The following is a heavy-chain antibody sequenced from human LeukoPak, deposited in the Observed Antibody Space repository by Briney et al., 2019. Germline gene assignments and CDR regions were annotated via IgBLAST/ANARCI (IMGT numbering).Heavy chain of an antibody. CDR1: GVSIRSNY. CDR2: INYSGAT. Sequence: SETLSLTCTVSGVSIRSNYWSWVRQPPGQGLEWIANINYSGATYYNPSLRSRVTISIDTSKSQFSLKLTSVTVADTAVYYCARGGHIAIPPYGFDYWGQGALVTVSS. J-gene: IGHJ4*02. V-gene: IGHV4-59*01. D-gene: IGHD4-17*01. CDR3: ARGGHIAIPPYGFDY.